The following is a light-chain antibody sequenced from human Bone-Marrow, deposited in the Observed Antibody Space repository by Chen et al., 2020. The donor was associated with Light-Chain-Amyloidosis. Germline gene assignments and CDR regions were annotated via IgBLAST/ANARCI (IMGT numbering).Light chain of an antibody. J-gene: IGKJ2*01. CDR3: QQYDNLPYT. CDR1: HDITNS. V-gene: IGKV1-33*01. CDR2: DES. Sequence: DIQMTQSPSSLSASVGDRITITCQASHDITNSLNWYQQRPGKAPRLLIYDESNLETGVTSRFSGSGSGTVFTFTISSLQPEDIATYYCQQYDNLPYTFGQGTKVEIK.